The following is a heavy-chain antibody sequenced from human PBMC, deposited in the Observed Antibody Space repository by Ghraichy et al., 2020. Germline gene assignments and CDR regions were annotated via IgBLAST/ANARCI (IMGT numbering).Heavy chain of an antibody. V-gene: IGHV1-69*13. CDR3: AGGEIVVVPAAIQYYYYGMDV. J-gene: IGHJ6*02. D-gene: IGHD2-2*02. Sequence: SVKVSCKASGGTFSSYAISWVRQAPGQGLEWMGGIIPIFGTANYAQKFQGRVTITADESTSTAYMELSSLRSEDTAVYYCAGGEIVVVPAAIQYYYYGMDVWGQGTTVTVSS. CDR2: IIPIFGTA. CDR1: GGTFSSYA.